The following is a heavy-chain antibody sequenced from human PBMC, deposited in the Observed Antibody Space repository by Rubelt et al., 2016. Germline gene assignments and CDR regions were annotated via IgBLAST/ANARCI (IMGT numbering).Heavy chain of an antibody. CDR2: ITLGGTT. CDR1: SGSLSGYY. V-gene: IGHV4-34*01. J-gene: IGHJ5*02. CDR3: GRRIAVAGGWFDP. D-gene: IGHD6-13*01. Sequence: QVQLQQWGAGLLKPSETLSLACGVYSGSLSGYYWNWIRQSPGKGLEWIGEITLGGTTNYNPSLKSRVTISVATSKNQLSLMLTVVTAADKAVYYGGRRIAVAGGWFDPWGQGTLVTVSS.